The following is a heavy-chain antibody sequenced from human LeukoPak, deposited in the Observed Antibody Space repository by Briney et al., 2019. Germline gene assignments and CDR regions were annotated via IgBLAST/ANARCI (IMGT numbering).Heavy chain of an antibody. J-gene: IGHJ6*03. CDR3: ARRAFTSSSFSYYYYVDV. V-gene: IGHV5-51*01. CDR2: IYPADSDT. Sequence: GESLKISCQGSGYSFTSYWIGWVRQMPGKGLEWMGIIYPADSDTRYNPSFQGQVIISADISIRTAYLQWSSLRASDTAVYYCARRAFTSSSFSYYYYVDVWGKGTTVTVSS. CDR1: GYSFTSYW. D-gene: IGHD6-6*01.